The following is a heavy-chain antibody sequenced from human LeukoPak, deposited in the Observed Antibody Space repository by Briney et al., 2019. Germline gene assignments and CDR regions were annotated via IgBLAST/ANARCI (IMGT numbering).Heavy chain of an antibody. V-gene: IGHV4-34*01. CDR1: SGSFSGYY. CDR3: ARRLVDSGASQVSDD. Sequence: PSETLSLTCAVYSGSFSGYYWSWIRQPPGKGLAWIGEINDSGSVNCNPSLKNRVTLSVGTSKNQFSLRLSSVAAADTAVYYCARRLVDSGASQVSDDWGQGTLVTVSS. J-gene: IGHJ4*02. CDR2: INDSGSV. D-gene: IGHD2-15*01.